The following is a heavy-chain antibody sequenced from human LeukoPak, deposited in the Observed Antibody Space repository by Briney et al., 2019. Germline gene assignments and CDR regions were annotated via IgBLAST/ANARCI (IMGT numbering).Heavy chain of an antibody. V-gene: IGHV1-46*01. D-gene: IGHD3-22*01. CDR1: GYTFTSYY. CDR3: ARVNPYYYDSSGLSL. CDR2: INPNSGST. J-gene: IGHJ4*02. Sequence: ASVKVSCKASGYTFTSYYIHWVRQAPGQGLEWMGIINPNSGSTNYAQKFQGRVIMTRDTSTSTVYMELSSLRSDDTAVYYCARVNPYYYDSSGLSLWGQGTLVTVSS.